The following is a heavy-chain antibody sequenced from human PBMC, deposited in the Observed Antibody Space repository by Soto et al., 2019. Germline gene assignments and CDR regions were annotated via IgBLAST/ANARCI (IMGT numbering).Heavy chain of an antibody. D-gene: IGHD3-9*01. CDR1: GFTFSSYA. CDR3: ANLEQYFDWFGENGMDV. CDR2: ISGSGGST. V-gene: IGHV3-23*01. Sequence: PGGSLRLSWAASGFTFSSYAMSWVRQAPGKGLEWVSAISGSGGSTYYADPVKGRFTISRDNSKNTLYLQMNSLRAEDTAVYYCANLEQYFDWFGENGMDVWGQGTKVTVYS. J-gene: IGHJ6*02.